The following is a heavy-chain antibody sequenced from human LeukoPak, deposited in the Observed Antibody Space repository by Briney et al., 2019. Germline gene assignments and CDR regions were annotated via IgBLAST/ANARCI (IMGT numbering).Heavy chain of an antibody. V-gene: IGHV4-59*01. Sequence: PSETLSLTCTVSGGSISSYYWSWIRQPPGKGLEWIGYIYYSGSTNYNPSLKSRVTISVDTSRNQFSLKLSSVTAADTAVYYCARGGTVRNGMDVWGQGTAVTVSS. CDR3: ARGGTVRNGMDV. CDR1: GGSISSYY. CDR2: IYYSGST. J-gene: IGHJ6*02. D-gene: IGHD1-26*01.